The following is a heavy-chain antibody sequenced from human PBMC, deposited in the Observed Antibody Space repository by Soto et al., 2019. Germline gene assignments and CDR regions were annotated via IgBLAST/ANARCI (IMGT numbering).Heavy chain of an antibody. V-gene: IGHV3-23*01. CDR1: GFTFRNPD. D-gene: IGHD3-22*01. J-gene: IGHJ4*02. CDR2: ISGRGGVT. CDR3: AKDRQFRSYYESAGHYND. Sequence: EVQLLESGGGLVQPGGSLRLTCVGSGFTFRNPDMRWVRQPPGKGLEWVSGISGRGGVTYYSDSVKGRFTITRDNSKNTLYLQMNNLRANDTAVHYCAKDRQFRSYYESAGHYNDWGQGTLVTVSS.